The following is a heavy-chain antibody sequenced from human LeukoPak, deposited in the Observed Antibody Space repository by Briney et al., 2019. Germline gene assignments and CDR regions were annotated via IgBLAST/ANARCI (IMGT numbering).Heavy chain of an antibody. Sequence: ASVTVSCKASGYTFTSYYMHWVRQAPGQGLEWMGIINPSGGSTSYAQKFQGRVTMTRDTSTSTVYMELSSLRSEDTAVYYCARDRLPTYYYDSSGTDAFDIWGQGTMVTVSS. V-gene: IGHV1-46*01. CDR2: INPSGGST. CDR1: GYTFTSYY. J-gene: IGHJ3*02. D-gene: IGHD3-22*01. CDR3: ARDRLPTYYYDSSGTDAFDI.